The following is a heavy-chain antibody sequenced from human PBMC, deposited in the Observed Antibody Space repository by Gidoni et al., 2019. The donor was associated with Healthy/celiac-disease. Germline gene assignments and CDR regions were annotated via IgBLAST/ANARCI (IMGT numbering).Heavy chain of an antibody. Sequence: QVQLQESGPGLVKPSETLSLTCTVSGGSISSYYWSWIRQPAGKGLEWIGRIYTSGSTNYNPSLKSRVTMSVDTSKNQFSLKLSSVTAADTAVYYCARELRPMVRGVIFYYYGMDVWGQGTTVTVSS. CDR2: IYTSGST. J-gene: IGHJ6*02. D-gene: IGHD3-10*01. V-gene: IGHV4-4*07. CDR3: ARELRPMVRGVIFYYYGMDV. CDR1: GGSISSYY.